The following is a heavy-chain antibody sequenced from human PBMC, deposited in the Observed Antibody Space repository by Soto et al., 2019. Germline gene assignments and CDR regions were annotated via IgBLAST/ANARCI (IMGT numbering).Heavy chain of an antibody. J-gene: IGHJ4*02. D-gene: IGHD3-9*01. CDR3: ARGGNGYHILTGFSSHY. CDR2: IYYSGGT. V-gene: IGHV4-30-4*01. CDR1: GGSISSGDYY. Sequence: QVQLQESGPGLVKPSQTLSLTCTVSGGSISSGDYYWTWIRQPPGKGLEWIGYIYYSGGTYYNPSLKSRITISVDTSKNQFSLNLSSVTAADTAVYYCARGGNGYHILTGFSSHYWGQGTLVTVSS.